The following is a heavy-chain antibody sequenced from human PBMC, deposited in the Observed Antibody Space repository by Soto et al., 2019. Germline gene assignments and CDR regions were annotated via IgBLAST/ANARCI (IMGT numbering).Heavy chain of an antibody. V-gene: IGHV1-18*01. Sequence: ASVKVSCKASGYTFTSYGISWVRQAPGQGLEWMGWISAYNGNTNYAQKLKGRVTMTTDTSTSTAYMELRSLRSDDTAVYYCARSVPYYYDSSGYPRGDAFDIWGQGTMVTVSS. D-gene: IGHD3-22*01. CDR2: ISAYNGNT. CDR1: GYTFTSYG. CDR3: ARSVPYYYDSSGYPRGDAFDI. J-gene: IGHJ3*02.